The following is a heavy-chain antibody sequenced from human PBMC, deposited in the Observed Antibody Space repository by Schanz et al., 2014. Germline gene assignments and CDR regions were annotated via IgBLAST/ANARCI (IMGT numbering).Heavy chain of an antibody. CDR2: IDSSGDYT. CDR3: AKERIAAAWTFDY. D-gene: IGHD6-13*01. Sequence: QVQLVESGGGVVQPGGSLRLSCAASGFTFSSHGMHWVRQAPGKGLEWVSNIDSSGDYTNYADSVKGRFTISRDNAKNTLYLQMNSLRAEDTAVYYCAKERIAAAWTFDYWGQGTLVTVSS. J-gene: IGHJ4*02. CDR1: GFTFSSHG. V-gene: IGHV3-NL1*01.